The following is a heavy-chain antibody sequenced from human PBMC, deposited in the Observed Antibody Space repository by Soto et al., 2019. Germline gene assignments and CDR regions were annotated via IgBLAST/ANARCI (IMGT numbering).Heavy chain of an antibody. V-gene: IGHV3-23*01. Sequence: GGSLRLSCAASGFTFSSYAMSWVRQAPGKGLEWVSAISGSGGSTYYADSVKGRFTISRDNSKNTLYLQMNSLRAEDTAVYYCAKGYDILTGYSKNYYYYYGMDVWGQGTTVTVSS. CDR2: ISGSGGST. J-gene: IGHJ6*02. CDR3: AKGYDILTGYSKNYYYYYGMDV. D-gene: IGHD3-9*01. CDR1: GFTFSSYA.